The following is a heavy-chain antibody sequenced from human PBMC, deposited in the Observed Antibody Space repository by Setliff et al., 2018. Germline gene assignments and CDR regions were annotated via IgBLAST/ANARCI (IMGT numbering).Heavy chain of an antibody. V-gene: IGHV1-18*01. CDR3: ERLVRYCTTTSCQRTSGDDF. J-gene: IGHJ4*02. Sequence: GASVKVSCKASGYTFSDYIINWVRQAPGQGLEWVGWISPYTGKTYFAQKLQGRVTMTTDTSTGIAYMELRSLRSDDTAIYFCERLVRYCTTTSCQRTSGDDFWGQGTLVTVSS. CDR2: ISPYTGKT. D-gene: IGHD2-2*01. CDR1: GYTFSDYI.